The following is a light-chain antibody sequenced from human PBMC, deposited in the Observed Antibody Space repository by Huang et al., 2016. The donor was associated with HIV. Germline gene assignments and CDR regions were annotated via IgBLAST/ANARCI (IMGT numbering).Light chain of an antibody. J-gene: IGKJ2*01. V-gene: IGKV3-15*01. Sequence: ETVMTQSPAILSVSPGERATLSCRASHGFKNNLAWYQQKPGQPPRLLIYGASTRAIGVPPRFSGSGSGAEFTLTISDLQSEDFALYYCQHYNNWPPRYTFGQGTKLDIK. CDR3: QHYNNWPPRYT. CDR2: GAS. CDR1: HGFKNN.